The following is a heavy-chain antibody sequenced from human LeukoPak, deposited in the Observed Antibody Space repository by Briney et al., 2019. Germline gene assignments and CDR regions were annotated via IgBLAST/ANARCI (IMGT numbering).Heavy chain of an antibody. Sequence: GGSLRLSCAASGFTFSSYPMSWVRQAPGKGLEWVSAISGSGGDTYYADSVKGRFTISRDNSKNTLYLQTNSLRAEDTALYYCATSSGWYPKYFDYWGQGTLVTVSS. CDR3: ATSSGWYPKYFDY. V-gene: IGHV3-23*01. CDR2: ISGSGGDT. D-gene: IGHD6-19*01. J-gene: IGHJ4*02. CDR1: GFTFSSYP.